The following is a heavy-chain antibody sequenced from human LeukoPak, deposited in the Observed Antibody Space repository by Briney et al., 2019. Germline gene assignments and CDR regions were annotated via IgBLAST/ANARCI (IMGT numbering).Heavy chain of an antibody. D-gene: IGHD2-15*01. Sequence: GESLRISCKGSGYSFTSYWISWVRQMPGKGLEWMGRIDPSDPHTNYSPSFQGHVTISADKSISTAYLQWSSLKASDTAMYYCARQVEDIVVVVAATPHYGMDVWGKGTTVTVSS. V-gene: IGHV5-10-1*01. J-gene: IGHJ6*04. CDR3: ARQVEDIVVVVAATPHYGMDV. CDR2: IDPSDPHT. CDR1: GYSFTSYW.